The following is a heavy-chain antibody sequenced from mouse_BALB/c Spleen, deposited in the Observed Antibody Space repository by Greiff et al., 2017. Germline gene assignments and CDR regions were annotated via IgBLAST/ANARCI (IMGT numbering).Heavy chain of an antibody. CDR3: AREDYGSSPYYAMDY. D-gene: IGHD1-1*01. V-gene: IGHV5-4*02. J-gene: IGHJ4*01. CDR1: GFTFSDYY. CDR2: ISDGGSYT. Sequence: EVQRVESGGGLVQPGGSRKLSCAASGFTFSDYYMYWVRQTPEKRLEWVATISDGGSYTYYPDSVKGRFTISRDNAKNNLYLQMSSLKSEDTAMYYCAREDYGSSPYYAMDYWGQGTSVTVSS.